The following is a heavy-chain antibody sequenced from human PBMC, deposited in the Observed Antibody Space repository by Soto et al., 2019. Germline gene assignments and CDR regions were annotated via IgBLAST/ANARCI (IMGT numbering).Heavy chain of an antibody. J-gene: IGHJ6*02. CDR1: GHSISSSSYY. V-gene: IGHV4-39*01. D-gene: IGHD5-18*01. Sequence: SETLSLTCTVSGHSISSSSYYWGWFRQSPGKGLEWIGSLHSTGTTYYNPSLKSRVTTFVDTSKNQFSLRVASVTAADTAVYYCARGHRAMEYYYYYGMDVWGQGTTVTVSS. CDR3: ARGHRAMEYYYYYGMDV. CDR2: LHSTGTT.